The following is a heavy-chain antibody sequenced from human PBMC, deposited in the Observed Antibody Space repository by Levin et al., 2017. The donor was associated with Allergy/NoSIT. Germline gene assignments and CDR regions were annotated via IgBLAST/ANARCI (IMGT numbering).Heavy chain of an antibody. J-gene: IGHJ6*02. D-gene: IGHD3-3*01. V-gene: IGHV3-23*01. CDR2: ISGSGGST. CDR3: AKSVGLLKGLEWLRFDYYYGMDV. CDR1: GFTFSSYA. Sequence: GGSLRLSCAASGFTFSSYAMSWVRQAPGKGLEWVSAISGSGGSTYYADSVKGRFTISRDNSKNTLYLQMNSLRAEDTAVYYCAKSVGLLKGLEWLRFDYYYGMDVWGQGTTVTVSS.